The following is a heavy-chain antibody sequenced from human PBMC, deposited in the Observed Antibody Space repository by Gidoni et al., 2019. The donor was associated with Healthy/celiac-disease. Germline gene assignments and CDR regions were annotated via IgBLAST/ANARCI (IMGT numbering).Heavy chain of an antibody. J-gene: IGHJ4*02. D-gene: IGHD5-12*01. CDR2: IKSKTDGGTT. CDR3: TTHLGRGYSGYDPRYFDY. V-gene: IGHV3-15*01. CDR1: GFTFCHSW. Sequence: EVQLVESGGGLVKPGGSLRLSCAASGFTFCHSWISWVRQAPGKGLEWVGRIKSKTDGGTTDYAAPVKGRFTIARDDSKNTLYLQMNSLKTEDTAVYYCTTHLGRGYSGYDPRYFDYWGQGTLVTVSS.